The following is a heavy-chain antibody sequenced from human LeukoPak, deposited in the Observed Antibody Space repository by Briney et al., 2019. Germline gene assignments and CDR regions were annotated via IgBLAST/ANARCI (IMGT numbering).Heavy chain of an antibody. CDR3: ARMYYGSTQGAFAI. CDR1: GYIFTSFG. Sequence: GASVKVSCKSSGYIFTSFGITWVRQAPGQGLEWMGWISAYNGNTNYAQKFQGRVTMTTDTSTSTAYMELRSLRSDDTAVYYCARMYYGSTQGAFAIWGQGTMVTVSS. D-gene: IGHD3-10*01. CDR2: ISAYNGNT. J-gene: IGHJ3*02. V-gene: IGHV1-18*01.